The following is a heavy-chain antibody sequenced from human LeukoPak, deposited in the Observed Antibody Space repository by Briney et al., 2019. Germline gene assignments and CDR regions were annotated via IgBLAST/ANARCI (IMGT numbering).Heavy chain of an antibody. Sequence: GGSPRLSCAASGFTFSDYYMSWIRQAPGKGLEWVSYISSSGSTIYYADSVKGRFTIPRDNAKNSLYLQMNSLRAEDTAVYYCAREAQIITMVRGYFDYWGQGTLVTVSS. V-gene: IGHV3-11*04. J-gene: IGHJ4*02. CDR3: AREAQIITMVRGYFDY. CDR2: ISSSGSTI. CDR1: GFTFSDYY. D-gene: IGHD3-10*01.